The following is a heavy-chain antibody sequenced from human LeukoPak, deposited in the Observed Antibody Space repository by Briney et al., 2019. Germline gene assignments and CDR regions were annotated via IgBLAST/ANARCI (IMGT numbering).Heavy chain of an antibody. CDR3: ARDKGGNYYPPDY. CDR2: INPNTGGT. J-gene: IGHJ4*02. V-gene: IGHV1-2*02. CDR1: GYIFTAYY. Sequence: ASVKVSCTASGYIFTAYYIHWVRQAPGQGLEWMGWINPNTGGTSYAQNFQGRVTMTRDTSVTTAYMDLSRLTSDDAAVYYCARDKGGNYYPPDYWGQGTLVTVSS. D-gene: IGHD1-26*01.